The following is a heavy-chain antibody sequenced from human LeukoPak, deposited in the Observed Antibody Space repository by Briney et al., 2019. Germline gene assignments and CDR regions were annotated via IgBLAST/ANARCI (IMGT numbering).Heavy chain of an antibody. J-gene: IGHJ4*02. V-gene: IGHV3-53*01. CDR1: GLTVSSSY. CDR3: ARRINTPWGIDY. D-gene: IGHD3-16*01. CDR2: TYSSGNT. Sequence: GGSLRLSCAASGLTVSSSYMNWVRQAPGKGLEWVSVTYSSGNTYYADSVKGRFTVSRDNSKNTLYLQMNSLRPDDTAVYYCARRINTPWGIDYSGQGTLVTVAS.